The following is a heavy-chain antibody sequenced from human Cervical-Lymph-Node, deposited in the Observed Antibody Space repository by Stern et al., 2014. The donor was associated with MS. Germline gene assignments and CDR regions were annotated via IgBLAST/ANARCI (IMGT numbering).Heavy chain of an antibody. V-gene: IGHV1-3*01. J-gene: IGHJ4*02. CDR3: ARQPDYSDFLDF. CDR1: GYNFIDHA. CDR2: INGGPGTT. Sequence: VHLVQSGAEVKKPGASMTISCKTSGYNFIDHAIHWVRQAPGQRLERMGWINGGPGTTKYSQKFQGRVSFTRDKAASAAYMDLSSLSPDDTAVYYCARQPDYSDFLDFWGQGTLVTVSS. D-gene: IGHD4-11*01.